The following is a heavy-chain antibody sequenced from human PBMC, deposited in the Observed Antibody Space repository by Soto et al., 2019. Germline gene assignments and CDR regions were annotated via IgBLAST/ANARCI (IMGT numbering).Heavy chain of an antibody. CDR2: ISVYHGNT. D-gene: IGHD3-10*01. CDR3: ARDHGGATMALLY. J-gene: IGHJ4*02. CDR1: GYNFLNYG. Sequence: ASVKVSCKTSGYNFLNYGMSWVRQAPGQGPEWMGWISVYHGNTIYAQNFQGRVTMTTDTSTSTAYMELTSLRSDDTGVYYCARDHGGATMALLYWGQGTLVTVSS. V-gene: IGHV1-18*04.